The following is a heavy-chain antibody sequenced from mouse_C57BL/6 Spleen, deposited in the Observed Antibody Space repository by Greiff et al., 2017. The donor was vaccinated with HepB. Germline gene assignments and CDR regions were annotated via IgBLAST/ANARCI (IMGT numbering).Heavy chain of an antibody. CDR3: ARVDSNYLAWFAY. CDR1: GYTFTSYW. CDR2: IDPSDSET. Sequence: VQLQQPGAELVRPGSSVKLSCKASGYTFTSYWMHWVKQRPIQGLEWIGNIDPSDSETHYNQKFKDKATLTVDKSSSTAYMQLSSLTSEDSAVYDCARVDSNYLAWFAYWGQGTLVTVSA. V-gene: IGHV1-52*01. J-gene: IGHJ3*01. D-gene: IGHD2-5*01.